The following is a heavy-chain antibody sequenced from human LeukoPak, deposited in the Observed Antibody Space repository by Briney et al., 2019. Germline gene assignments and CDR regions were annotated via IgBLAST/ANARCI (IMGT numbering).Heavy chain of an antibody. J-gene: IGHJ3*02. Sequence: GGSLRLSCAASGFTVSSNYMSWVRQAPGKGLEWVSVIYIGGSTYYADSVKGRFTISRDNSENTLYLQMNSLRAEDTAVYYCARVWKGYCSSTSCYPGAFDIWGQGTMVTVSS. CDR2: IYIGGST. V-gene: IGHV3-53*01. CDR1: GFTVSSNY. CDR3: ARVWKGYCSSTSCYPGAFDI. D-gene: IGHD2-2*01.